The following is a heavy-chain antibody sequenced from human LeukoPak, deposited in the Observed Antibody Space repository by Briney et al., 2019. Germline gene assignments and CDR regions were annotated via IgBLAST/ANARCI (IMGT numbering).Heavy chain of an antibody. J-gene: IGHJ4*02. CDR3: ARGGAARGRFEN. Sequence: PSGGSLRLSCAASGFTFSSYAMSWVRQAPGKWLDWVASMREDGSEINYVDSVKGRFTISRDNPKNSLYLQMNSLRAEDTAVYYCARGGAARGRFENWGRGTLVTVSS. CDR1: GFTFSSYA. D-gene: IGHD6-25*01. V-gene: IGHV3-7*01. CDR2: MREDGSEI.